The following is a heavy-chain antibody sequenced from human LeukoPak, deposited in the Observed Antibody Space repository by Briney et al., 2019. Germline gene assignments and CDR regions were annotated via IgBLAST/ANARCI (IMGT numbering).Heavy chain of an antibody. D-gene: IGHD1-26*01. Sequence: ASVKVSCKASGYTFSSYGISWVRQAPGQGLEWMGWISTYNGDTHYAQKFQGRVTMTTDTSTSTAYMELRSLRSDDTAMYYCARPSGSYDYYYYMDVWGKGTTVTVSS. CDR3: ARPSGSYDYYYYMDV. CDR2: ISTYNGDT. CDR1: GYTFSSYG. J-gene: IGHJ6*03. V-gene: IGHV1-18*01.